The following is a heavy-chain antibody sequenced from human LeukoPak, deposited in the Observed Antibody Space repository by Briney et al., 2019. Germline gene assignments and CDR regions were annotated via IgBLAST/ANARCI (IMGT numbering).Heavy chain of an antibody. CDR1: GYTFTSYY. J-gene: IGHJ4*02. CDR2: INPSGGST. CDR3: ARAGENEDYFWSGYYDY. Sequence: ASVKVSCKASGYTFTSYYMHWVRQAPGQGLEWMGIINPSGGSTSYAQKLQGRVTMTRDTSTSTVYMELSSLRSEDTAVNYCARAGENEDYFWSGYYDYWGQGTLVTVSS. D-gene: IGHD3-3*01. V-gene: IGHV1-46*03.